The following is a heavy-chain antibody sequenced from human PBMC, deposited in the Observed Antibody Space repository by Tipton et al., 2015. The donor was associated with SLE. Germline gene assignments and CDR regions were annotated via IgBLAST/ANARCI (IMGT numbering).Heavy chain of an antibody. J-gene: IGHJ4*02. V-gene: IGHV3-23*01. CDR1: GFTFSSYA. D-gene: IGHD6-19*01. CDR3: ASGIAVAPDY. CDR2: IGSSGAAT. Sequence: SLRLSCAASGFTFSSYAMSWVRQAPGKGLEWVASIGSSGAATYYADSVKGRFTISRDNAKNTLYLQMNSLRAEDTAVYYCASGIAVAPDYWGQGTLVTVSS.